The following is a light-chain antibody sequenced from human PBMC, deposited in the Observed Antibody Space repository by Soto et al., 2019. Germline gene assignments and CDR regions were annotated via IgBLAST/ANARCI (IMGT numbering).Light chain of an antibody. CDR2: ENN. J-gene: IGLJ7*01. V-gene: IGLV1-51*02. CDR3: GTWDSSLSAGV. Sequence: QSVLTQPPSVSAAPGQKLTISCSGSSPNIGNRGVSWYQQLPGTAPKLLIYENNKRPSGIPDRFSGSKSGTSATLGISGLQTGDEADYYCGTWDSSLSAGVFGGGTQLTIL. CDR1: SPNIGNRG.